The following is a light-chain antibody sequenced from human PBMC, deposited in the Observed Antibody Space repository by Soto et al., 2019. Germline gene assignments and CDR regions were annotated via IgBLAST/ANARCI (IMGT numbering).Light chain of an antibody. Sequence: EIVLTQSPGTLSLSPGERAPLSCRASQSVSSIYLAWFQQKNGQAPRLLIYGASNRATGIPARFSGSVSGTDLTLNISSLQPEDGAVYYGQQRSNWPRTFGQGTKVDIK. CDR3: QQRSNWPRT. V-gene: IGKV3-11*01. J-gene: IGKJ1*01. CDR2: GAS. CDR1: QSVSSIY.